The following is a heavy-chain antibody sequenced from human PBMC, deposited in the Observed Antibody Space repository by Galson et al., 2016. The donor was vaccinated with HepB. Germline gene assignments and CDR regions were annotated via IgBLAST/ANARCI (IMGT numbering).Heavy chain of an antibody. Sequence: TLSLTCTVSGGSIVTGGFYWTWIRQLPGKGLEWIGYIYSSGRTYYNPSLKTRLSMSVDTSKNQFSLKLTSVTAADTAVYYCARDRPYCGADCYSGWVDPWGQGTLVTVAS. CDR2: IYSSGRT. V-gene: IGHV4-31*03. CDR1: GGSIVTGGFY. CDR3: ARDRPYCGADCYSGWVDP. D-gene: IGHD2-21*01. J-gene: IGHJ5*02.